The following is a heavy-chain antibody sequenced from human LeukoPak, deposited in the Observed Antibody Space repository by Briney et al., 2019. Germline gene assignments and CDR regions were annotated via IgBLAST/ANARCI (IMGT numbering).Heavy chain of an antibody. V-gene: IGHV4-34*01. CDR2: INHSGST. CDR3: ARGRLHHDFGSGYFGAFDI. D-gene: IGHD3-3*01. CDR1: GGSFSGYY. J-gene: IGHJ3*02. Sequence: PSEALSLTCAVYGGSFSGYYWSWIRQPPGKGLEWIGEINHSGSTNYNPSLKSRVTISVDTSKNQFSLRLSSVTAADTAVYYCARGRLHHDFGSGYFGAFDIWGQGTMVTVSS.